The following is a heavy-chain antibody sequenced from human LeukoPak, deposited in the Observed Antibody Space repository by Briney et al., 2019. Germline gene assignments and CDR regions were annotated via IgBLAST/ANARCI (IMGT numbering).Heavy chain of an antibody. V-gene: IGHV4-61*02. CDR1: GGSISSGSHY. CDR3: ASSTWGYDILTGYSSYFDY. Sequence: SQTLSLTCTVSGGSISSGSHYWSWIRQPAGKGLEWIGRIYTSGGTNYNPSLKSRVTISVDMSKNQFSLKLSSVTAADTAVYFCASSTWGYDILTGYSSYFDYWGQGTLATVSS. D-gene: IGHD3-9*01. CDR2: IYTSGGT. J-gene: IGHJ4*02.